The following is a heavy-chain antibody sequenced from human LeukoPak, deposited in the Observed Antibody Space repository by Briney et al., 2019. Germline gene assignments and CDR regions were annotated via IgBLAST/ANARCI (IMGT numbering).Heavy chain of an antibody. J-gene: IGHJ4*02. CDR1: GGSFSGYY. V-gene: IGHV4-34*01. CDR2: INHSGST. CDR3: AKDPMTTVTTVDSD. Sequence: SETLSLTCAVYGGSFSGYYWSWIRQPPGKGLEWIGEINHSGSTNYNPSLKSRVTISVDTSKNQFSLKLSSVTAADTAVYYCAKDPMTTVTTVDSDWGQGALVTVSS. D-gene: IGHD4-17*01.